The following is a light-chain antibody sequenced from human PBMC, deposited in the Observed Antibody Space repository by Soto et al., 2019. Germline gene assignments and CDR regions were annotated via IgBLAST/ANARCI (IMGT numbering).Light chain of an antibody. CDR3: LHRASWRS. CDR1: QDVSIS. CDR2: DAS. V-gene: IGKV3D-11*01. Sequence: MLTQSPAPLSLSPGDRAILSCRASQDVSISLGWYQQKPGQAPRLLIYDASNRATGIPDRFSGSGSGTDFTLTISSIEPEDFAVDYCLHRASWRSCGQGTKLEIK. J-gene: IGKJ2*01.